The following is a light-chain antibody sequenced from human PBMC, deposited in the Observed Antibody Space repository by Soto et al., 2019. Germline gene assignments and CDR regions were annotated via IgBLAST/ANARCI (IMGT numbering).Light chain of an antibody. CDR2: EVT. CDR1: SSDVGGHDF. J-gene: IGLJ2*01. CDR3: SSFTSTSTLL. Sequence: QSALTQPASVSGSPGQSITISCTGTSSDVGGHDFVSWYQHHPGKAPKLIIYEVTNRPSGLSNRFSGSKSGNTASLTISGLQAEDEADYYCSSFTSTSTLLFGGGTKLTV. V-gene: IGLV2-14*01.